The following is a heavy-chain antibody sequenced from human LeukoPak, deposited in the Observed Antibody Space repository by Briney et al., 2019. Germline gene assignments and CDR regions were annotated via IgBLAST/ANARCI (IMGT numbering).Heavy chain of an antibody. Sequence: SETLSLTCTVSGGSISSYSWSWLRQPAGKGLEWIGRIYTSGRTKYNPSLTSRVTTSVDTSKNQFSLKLRSVTAADTAVYYCARAVHCSGGSCYFDYWGQGTLVTVSS. CDR3: ARAVHCSGGSCYFDY. CDR1: GGSISSYS. V-gene: IGHV4-4*07. CDR2: IYTSGRT. D-gene: IGHD2-15*01. J-gene: IGHJ4*02.